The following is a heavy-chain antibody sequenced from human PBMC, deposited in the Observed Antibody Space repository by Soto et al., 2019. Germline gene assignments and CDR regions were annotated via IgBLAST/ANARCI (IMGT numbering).Heavy chain of an antibody. CDR1: GFSFSVYS. V-gene: IGHV3-48*02. Sequence: GGSLRLSCAASGFSFSVYSKNWVRQAPGKGLEWVSYIRGSSSTIYYADSVKGRFTISRDNAKNSLYLQLSSLRDEDTAIYYCARESSGYPDSWGQGTLVTVSS. J-gene: IGHJ4*02. CDR3: ARESSGYPDS. CDR2: IRGSSSTI. D-gene: IGHD3-22*01.